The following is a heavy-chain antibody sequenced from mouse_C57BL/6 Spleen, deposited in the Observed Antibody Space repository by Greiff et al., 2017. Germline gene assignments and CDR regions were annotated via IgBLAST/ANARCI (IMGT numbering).Heavy chain of an antibody. J-gene: IGHJ1*03. D-gene: IGHD1-1*01. CDR1: GYAFSSSW. CDR2: IYPGDGDT. V-gene: IGHV1-82*01. CDR3: ARCYYYGSSYWYFDV. Sequence: VQLQESGPELVKPGASVKISCKASGYAFSSSWMNWVKQRPGKGLEWIGRIYPGDGDTNYNGKFKGKATLTADKSSSTAYMQLSSLTSEDSAVYFCARCYYYGSSYWYFDVWGTGTTVTVSS.